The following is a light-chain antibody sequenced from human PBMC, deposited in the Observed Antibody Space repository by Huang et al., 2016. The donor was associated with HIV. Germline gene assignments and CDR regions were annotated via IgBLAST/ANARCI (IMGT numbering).Light chain of an antibody. Sequence: EIVMTQSPATLSVSPGERVTLSCRASQGFSSYLSWSQQKPWQAPRLLSYGASTSATGTPARFSGSGSGTQFTLTISSLQSEDFALYFCQQYNNKWYTFGQGTKLEMK. CDR3: QQYNNKWYT. J-gene: IGKJ2*01. V-gene: IGKV3-15*01. CDR1: QGFSSY. CDR2: GAS.